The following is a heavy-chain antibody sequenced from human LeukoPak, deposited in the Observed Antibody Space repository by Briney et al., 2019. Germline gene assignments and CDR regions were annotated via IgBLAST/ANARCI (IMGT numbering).Heavy chain of an antibody. D-gene: IGHD5-18*01. CDR2: IIPIFGTA. Sequence: ASVKVSCKASGGTFSSYAISWVRQAPGQGLEWMGGIIPIFGTANYAQKFQGRVTITADESTSTAYMELSSLRSEDTAVYYCARVSGDTAMVGDWYVGLWGRGTLVTVSS. CDR3: ARVSGDTAMVGDWYVGL. J-gene: IGHJ2*01. V-gene: IGHV1-69*13. CDR1: GGTFSSYA.